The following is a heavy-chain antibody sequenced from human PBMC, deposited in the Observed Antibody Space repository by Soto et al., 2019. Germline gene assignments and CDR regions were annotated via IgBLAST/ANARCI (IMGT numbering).Heavy chain of an antibody. V-gene: IGHV4-39*01. D-gene: IGHD6-19*01. CDR2: ILYSGSI. J-gene: IGHJ4*02. CDR3: ARLGSSGWYQGSYFDY. Sequence: QLQLQESGPGLVKPSETLSLTCTASGGSITRNNHYWGWIRQSPGKGLEWIGSILYSGSINYNPSLKSRVTISVETSKNQFALKMSSVTAADTAVYYCARLGSSGWYQGSYFDYWGQGTLVTVSS. CDR1: GGSITRNNHY.